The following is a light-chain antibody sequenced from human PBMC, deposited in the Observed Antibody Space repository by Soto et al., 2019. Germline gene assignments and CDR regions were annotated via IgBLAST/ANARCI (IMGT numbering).Light chain of an antibody. J-gene: IGKJ2*01. CDR2: KAS. CDR3: LQDYDYPYT. CDR1: QTISSW. Sequence: DIQMTQSPSTLSGSVGDRVTITCRASQTISSWLAWYQQKPGKAPKLLIYKASTLKSGVPSRFSGSGSGTEFTLIISSLQPEDFATYYCLQDYDYPYTFGQGTKLEIK. V-gene: IGKV1-5*03.